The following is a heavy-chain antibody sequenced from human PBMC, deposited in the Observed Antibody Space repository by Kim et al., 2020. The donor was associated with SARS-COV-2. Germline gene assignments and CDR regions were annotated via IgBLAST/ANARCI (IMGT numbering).Heavy chain of an antibody. Sequence: YNGSTNYNPPLKGRVPIAVDTSKNQFSLKLSAVTAADTAGYYCARGFDLWGRGTLVTVSS. CDR2: YNGST. J-gene: IGHJ2*01. CDR3: ARGFDL. V-gene: IGHV4-59*08.